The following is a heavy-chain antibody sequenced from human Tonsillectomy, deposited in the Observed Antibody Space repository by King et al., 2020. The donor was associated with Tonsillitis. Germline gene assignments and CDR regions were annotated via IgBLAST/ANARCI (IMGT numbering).Heavy chain of an antibody. CDR1: GFSFHQYA. Sequence: VQLVESGGGLVQPGRSLRLACVASGFSFHQYAMHWVRQTPGKGLEWVSGISWNSETTGYADSVKGRFTISRDNAKNSLFLQMNRLRPEDTALYYCTKDMGDYEDSYYYAMDVWGQGTTVTVSS. CDR3: TKDMGDYEDSYYYAMDV. J-gene: IGHJ6*02. D-gene: IGHD4-17*01. V-gene: IGHV3-9*01. CDR2: ISWNSETT.